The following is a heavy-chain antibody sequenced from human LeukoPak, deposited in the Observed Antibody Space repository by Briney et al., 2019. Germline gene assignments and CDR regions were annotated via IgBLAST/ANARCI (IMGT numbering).Heavy chain of an antibody. J-gene: IGHJ2*01. V-gene: IGHV3-43*02. CDR1: GFTFDDYA. CDR3: AKDQREVAHWYFDL. Sequence: PGGPLRLSCAASGFTFDDYAMHWVRQAPGKGLEWVSLISGDGGSTYYADSVKGRFTISRDNSKNSLYLQMNSLRTEDTALYYCAKDQREVAHWYFDLWGRGTLVTVSS. CDR2: ISGDGGST.